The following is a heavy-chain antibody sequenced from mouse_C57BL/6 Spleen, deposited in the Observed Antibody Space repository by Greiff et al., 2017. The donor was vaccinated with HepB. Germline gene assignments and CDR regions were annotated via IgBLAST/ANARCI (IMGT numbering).Heavy chain of an antibody. Sequence: VQLQQPGAELVKPGASVKMSCKASGYTFTSYWITWVKQRPGQGLEWIGDIYHGSGSTNYNEKFKSKATLTVDTSSSTAYMQLSSLTSEDSAVYYCARWYYGSSYNYAMDYWGQGTSVTVSS. CDR3: ARWYYGSSYNYAMDY. V-gene: IGHV1-55*01. J-gene: IGHJ4*01. CDR2: IYHGSGST. D-gene: IGHD1-1*01. CDR1: GYTFTSYW.